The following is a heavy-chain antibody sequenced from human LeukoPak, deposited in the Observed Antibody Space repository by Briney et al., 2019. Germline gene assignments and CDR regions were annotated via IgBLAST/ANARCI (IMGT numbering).Heavy chain of an antibody. Sequence: SETLSLTCTVSGGSISSYYWSWIRQPPGKGLEWIGYIYYSGSTNYNPSLKSRVTISVDTSKNQFSLKLSSVTAADTAVYYCARRRTRYYDSSGYYSPNYYSYYYMDVWGKGTTVTIFS. CDR2: IYYSGST. V-gene: IGHV4-59*12. J-gene: IGHJ6*03. CDR3: ARRRTRYYDSSGYYSPNYYSYYYMDV. CDR1: GGSISSYY. D-gene: IGHD3-22*01.